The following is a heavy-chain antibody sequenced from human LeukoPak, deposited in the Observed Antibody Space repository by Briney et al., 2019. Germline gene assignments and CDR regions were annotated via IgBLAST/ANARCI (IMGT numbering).Heavy chain of an antibody. CDR2: ISSSGDTT. Sequence: GGSLRLSCAASGLTFSSHAMTWVRQAPGKGLEWVSSISSSGDTTYYTDSVKGRFTISRDNSKNTLYLQMSSLRAEDSAVYFCARVTSDGMDVWGQGTTVTVSS. J-gene: IGHJ6*02. CDR3: ARVTSDGMDV. V-gene: IGHV3-23*01. CDR1: GLTFSSHA.